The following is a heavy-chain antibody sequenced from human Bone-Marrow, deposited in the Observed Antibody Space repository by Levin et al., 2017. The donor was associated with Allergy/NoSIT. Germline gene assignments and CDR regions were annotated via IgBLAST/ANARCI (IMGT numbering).Heavy chain of an antibody. V-gene: IGHV4-61*02. J-gene: IGHJ4*02. CDR2: IDASGST. CDR3: ASQSSSWYSDFDY. D-gene: IGHD2-15*01. CDR1: GASIKSGGYY. Sequence: MASETLSLTCTVSGASIKSGGYYWSWIRQPAGKGLEWIGRIDASGSTNYNPSLKSRVTISVDMSKNQFSLSLSSVTAADTAVYYCASQSSSWYSDFDYWGQGTLVTVSS.